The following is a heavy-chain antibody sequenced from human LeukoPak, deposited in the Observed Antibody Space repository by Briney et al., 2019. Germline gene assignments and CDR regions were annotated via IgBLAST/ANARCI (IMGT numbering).Heavy chain of an antibody. CDR3: ARDSGITGTPHDAFDI. V-gene: IGHV4-59*12. D-gene: IGHD1-7*01. Sequence: NPSETLSLTCTVSGGSISSYYWSWIRQPPGKGLEWIGYIYYSGSTNYNPSLKSRVTISVDTSKNQFSLKLSSVTAADTAVYYCARDSGITGTPHDAFDIWGQGTMVTVSS. J-gene: IGHJ3*02. CDR2: IYYSGST. CDR1: GGSISSYY.